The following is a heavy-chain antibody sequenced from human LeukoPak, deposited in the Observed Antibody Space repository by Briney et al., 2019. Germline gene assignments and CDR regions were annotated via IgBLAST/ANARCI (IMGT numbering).Heavy chain of an antibody. CDR3: ARGRSIAVAGNWFDP. Sequence: ASVKVSGKASGYTFTGYYMHWVRQAPGQGLEWMGWINPNSGGTNYAQKFQGRVTMTRDTSISTAYMELSRLRSDDTAVYYCARGRSIAVAGNWFDPWGQGTLVTVSS. CDR2: INPNSGGT. J-gene: IGHJ5*02. CDR1: GYTFTGYY. D-gene: IGHD6-19*01. V-gene: IGHV1-2*02.